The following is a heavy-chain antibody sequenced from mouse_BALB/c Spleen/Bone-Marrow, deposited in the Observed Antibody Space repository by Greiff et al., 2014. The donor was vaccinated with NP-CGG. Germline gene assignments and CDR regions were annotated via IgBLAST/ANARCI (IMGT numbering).Heavy chain of an antibody. Sequence: QVQLQESGAELARPGASVKMSCKASGYTFTSYTMHWIKQRPGQGLEWIGYIDPSSGYSNYNQKFKDKATLTSDISSSTAYMQLSRLTSEDSALYYCAPYDCYYNWYVDVWGAGTTVTVSS. D-gene: IGHD2-3*01. CDR1: GYTFTSYT. V-gene: IGHV1-4*01. CDR3: APYDCYYNWYVDV. J-gene: IGHJ1*01. CDR2: IDPSSGYS.